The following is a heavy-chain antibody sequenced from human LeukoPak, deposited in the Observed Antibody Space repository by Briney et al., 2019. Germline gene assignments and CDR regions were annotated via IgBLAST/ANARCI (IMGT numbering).Heavy chain of an antibody. D-gene: IGHD5-18*01. Sequence: AESLKISCKASGYIFTGFCFGRLRQLPGKDLEWLRIIYPYDSETRYSPSFKGQVTISADKSISTAYLQWSSLKASDTAMYYCARHIGYSAWNPDYWGQGTLVTVSS. CDR3: ARHIGYSAWNPDY. CDR1: GYIFTGFC. J-gene: IGHJ4*02. V-gene: IGHV5-51*01. CDR2: IYPYDSET.